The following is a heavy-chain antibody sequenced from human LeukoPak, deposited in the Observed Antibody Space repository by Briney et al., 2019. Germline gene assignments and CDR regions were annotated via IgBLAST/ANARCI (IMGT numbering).Heavy chain of an antibody. D-gene: IGHD6-6*01. CDR1: GGSISSAGYY. V-gene: IGHV4-39*07. CDR2: IYYRGTT. CDR3: ARDFSSSSSVYYYYMDV. J-gene: IGHJ6*03. Sequence: SETLSLTCTVSGGSISSAGYYWGWVRQPPGRGLEWIGTIYYRGTTYYNPSLKSRLTISVDSSKNHFSLKLSSVTAADTAVYYCARDFSSSSSVYYYYMDVWGKGTTVTVSS.